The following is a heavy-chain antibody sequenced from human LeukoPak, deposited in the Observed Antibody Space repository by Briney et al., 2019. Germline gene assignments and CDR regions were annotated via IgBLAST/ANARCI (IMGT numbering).Heavy chain of an antibody. Sequence: GGSLRLSCTASGLTFSTSGFNWVRQAPGKGLEWVASIGPTGSDRYHADSIKGRFTISRDNANNFLYLQMNGLRAEDTAVYYCATETNGRHYDYWGQGTLPTVSS. CDR2: IGPTGSDR. D-gene: IGHD1-14*01. CDR3: ATETNGRHYDY. J-gene: IGHJ4*02. V-gene: IGHV3-21*06. CDR1: GLTFSTSG.